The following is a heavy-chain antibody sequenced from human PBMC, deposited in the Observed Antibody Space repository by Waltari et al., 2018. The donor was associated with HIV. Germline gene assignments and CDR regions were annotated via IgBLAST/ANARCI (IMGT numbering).Heavy chain of an antibody. CDR3: ARDGNEQSGPIAVAGNAFDI. J-gene: IGHJ3*02. D-gene: IGHD6-19*01. Sequence: QVQLVESGGGVVQPGRSLRLSCAASGFTFSSYGMTWFRPAPGKGQEWVAVIWYDGSNKYYADSVKGRFTISRDNSKNTLYLQMNSLRAEDTAVYYCARDGNEQSGPIAVAGNAFDIWGQGTMVTVSS. CDR2: IWYDGSNK. V-gene: IGHV3-33*01. CDR1: GFTFSSYG.